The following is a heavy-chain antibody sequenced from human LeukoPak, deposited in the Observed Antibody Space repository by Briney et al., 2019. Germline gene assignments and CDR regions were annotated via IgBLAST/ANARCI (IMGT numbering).Heavy chain of an antibody. Sequence: KTSETLSLTCTVSGGSISSYYWSWIRQPPGKGLEWIGYIYYSGSTNYNPSLKSRVTISVDTSKNQFSLKLSSVTAADTAVYYCARVGGSLDYWGQGTLVTVSS. D-gene: IGHD1-26*01. V-gene: IGHV4-59*01. CDR1: GGSISSYY. CDR3: ARVGGSLDY. J-gene: IGHJ4*02. CDR2: IYYSGST.